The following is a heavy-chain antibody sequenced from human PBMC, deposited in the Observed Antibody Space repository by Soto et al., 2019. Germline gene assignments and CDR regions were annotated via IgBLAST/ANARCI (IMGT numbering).Heavy chain of an antibody. J-gene: IGHJ4*02. Sequence: PGGSLRLSCAASGFTFTRYSMNCVRQAPGKGLEWVSSISSTTNYIYYGDSMKGRFTISRDNAKNSLYLEMNSLRAEDTAVYYCARESEDLTSNFASWGQGTLVTVS. CDR2: ISSTTNYI. CDR3: ARESEDLTSNFAS. V-gene: IGHV3-21*06. CDR1: GFTFTRYS.